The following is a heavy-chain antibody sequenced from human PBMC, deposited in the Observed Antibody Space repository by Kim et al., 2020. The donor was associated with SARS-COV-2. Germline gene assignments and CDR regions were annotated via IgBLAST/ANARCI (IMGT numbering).Heavy chain of an antibody. V-gene: IGHV3-15*01. D-gene: IGHD2-15*01. Sequence: GGSLRLSCAASGFTFSNAWMSWVRQAPGKGLEWVGRIKSKTDGGTTDYAAPVKGRFTISRDDSKNTLYLQMNSLKTEDTAVYYCTTEWCSGGSCYRKHYYYYGMDVWGQGTTVTVSS. CDR1: GFTFSNAW. CDR3: TTEWCSGGSCYRKHYYYYGMDV. J-gene: IGHJ6*02. CDR2: IKSKTDGGTT.